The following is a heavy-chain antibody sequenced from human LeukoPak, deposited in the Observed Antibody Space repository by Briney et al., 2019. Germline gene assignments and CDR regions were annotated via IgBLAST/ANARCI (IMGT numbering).Heavy chain of an antibody. CDR1: GGSISSSGYY. Sequence: PSEPLSLTCTVSGGSISSSGYYWGWIRQPPGKGLEWIGNIYYSGNTYYNPSLKSRVTISVDTSKNPFSLKLNSVTAADTALYYCARLGYCSSASCGPLDYWGQGTLVTVSS. D-gene: IGHD2-2*01. CDR2: IYYSGNT. CDR3: ARLGYCSSASCGPLDY. J-gene: IGHJ4*02. V-gene: IGHV4-39*02.